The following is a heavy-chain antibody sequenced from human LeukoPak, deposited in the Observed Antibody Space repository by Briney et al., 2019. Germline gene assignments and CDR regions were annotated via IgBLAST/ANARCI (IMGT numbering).Heavy chain of an antibody. CDR2: VKSKNDGGST. CDR1: GFTFSHTW. D-gene: IGHD1-1*01. V-gene: IGHV3-15*01. J-gene: IGHJ4*02. CDR3: VGRPWNFDY. Sequence: PGGSPRLSCAASGFTFSHTWISWVRQAPGKGLEWVGRVKSKNDGGSTDYAAPVKGRFFISRDDSRGTLSLEVNSLKIEDTAVYFCVGRPWNFDYWGQGTLVTVSS.